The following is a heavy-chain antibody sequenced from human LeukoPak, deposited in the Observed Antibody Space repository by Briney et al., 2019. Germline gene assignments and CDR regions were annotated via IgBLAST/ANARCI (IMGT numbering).Heavy chain of an antibody. Sequence: SETLSLTCTVSGYSISSGYYWGWIRQPPGKGLEWIGHISISGSTNYNPSLKSRVTMSVDTSKNQFSLRLTSVTAADTAVYYCARQTGSGLFILPGGQGTLVTVSS. CDR1: GYSISSGYY. J-gene: IGHJ4*02. D-gene: IGHD3/OR15-3a*01. V-gene: IGHV4-38-2*02. CDR2: ISISGST. CDR3: ARQTGSGLFILP.